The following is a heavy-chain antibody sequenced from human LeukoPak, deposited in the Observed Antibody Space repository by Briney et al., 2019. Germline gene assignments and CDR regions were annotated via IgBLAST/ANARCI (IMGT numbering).Heavy chain of an antibody. J-gene: IGHJ5*02. CDR2: ISISSTYI. V-gene: IGHV3-21*01. D-gene: IGHD2-15*01. CDR1: GFTLSTYS. Sequence: GGSLRLSCAASGFTLSTYSMNWVRQAPGKGLEWVSSISISSTYIYYADSVKGRFTISRDNAKNSLYPQMNSLRAEDTAVYYCARDPLGYCSGGSCDWFDPWGQGTLVTVSS. CDR3: ARDPLGYCSGGSCDWFDP.